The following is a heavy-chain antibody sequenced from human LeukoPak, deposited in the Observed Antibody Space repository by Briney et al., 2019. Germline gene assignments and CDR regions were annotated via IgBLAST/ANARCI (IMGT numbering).Heavy chain of an antibody. J-gene: IGHJ6*02. CDR3: ARAVYSSSWDTNNYYYGMDV. V-gene: IGHV4-34*01. CDR1: GGSFSGYY. CDR2: INHSGST. D-gene: IGHD6-13*01. Sequence: SETLSLTCAVYGGSFSGYYWSWIRQPPGKGLEWIGEINHSGSTNYNPSLKSRVTISVDTSKNQFSLKLGSVTAADTAVYYCARAVYSSSWDTNNYYYGMDVWGQGTTVTVSS.